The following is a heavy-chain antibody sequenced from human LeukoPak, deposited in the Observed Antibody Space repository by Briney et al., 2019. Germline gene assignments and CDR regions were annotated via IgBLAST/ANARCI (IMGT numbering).Heavy chain of an antibody. CDR2: IYSGGST. J-gene: IGHJ6*02. CDR1: GFTVSSNY. V-gene: IGHV3-53*01. CDR3: AREAIAVAGRDDSYYYYGMDV. D-gene: IGHD6-19*01. Sequence: PGGSLRLSCAASGFTVSSNYMSWVRQAPGKGLEWVSVIYSGGSTYYADSVKGRFTISRDNSKNTLYLQMNSLRAEDTAVYYCAREAIAVAGRDDSYYYYGMDVWGQGTTVTVSS.